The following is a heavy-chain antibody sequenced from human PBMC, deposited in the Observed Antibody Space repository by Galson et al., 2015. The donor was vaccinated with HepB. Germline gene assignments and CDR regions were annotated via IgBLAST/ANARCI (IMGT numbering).Heavy chain of an antibody. CDR3: VRDVGNLPNWHFDL. V-gene: IGHV3-33*01. D-gene: IGHD1-7*01. CDR1: GFTFSNYG. CDR2: IWYDGSNK. J-gene: IGHJ2*01. Sequence: SLRLSCAASGFTFSNYGMHWVRQGPGKGLEWVANIWYDGSNKYYADFVKGRFTISRDSSKSTLYLQMNSLTAEDAAVYYCVRDVGNLPNWHFDLWGRGTLVSVSS.